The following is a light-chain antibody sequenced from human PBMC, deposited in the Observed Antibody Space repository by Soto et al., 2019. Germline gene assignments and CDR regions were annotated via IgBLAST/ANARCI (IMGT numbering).Light chain of an antibody. V-gene: IGKV3-15*01. CDR3: QQQNNWPPIT. J-gene: IGKJ5*01. CDR2: CAA. Sequence: EIVMTQSPATLSVSPGERVTLSCRASQSINNRVAWYQQKPGQAPRLLIFCAATRANGRSARCSGSGCATEFTPTTSSLQSEDFAVYYCQQQNNWPPITFGQGTRLEIK. CDR1: QSINNR.